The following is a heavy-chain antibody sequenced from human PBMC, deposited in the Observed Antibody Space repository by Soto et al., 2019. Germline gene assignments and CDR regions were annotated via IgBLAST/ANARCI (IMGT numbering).Heavy chain of an antibody. CDR2: ISSSGNTV. Sequence: VVSLRISCAASGFTFSDYYMSWIRQAPGKGLEWVSYISSSGNTVYYADSVEGRFTISRDNAQNSVHLQMNSLRAEDTAVYYCARDSRVYYGSGSSVDGWGQGTLVTVSS. V-gene: IGHV3-11*01. CDR1: GFTFSDYY. CDR3: ARDSRVYYGSGSSVDG. D-gene: IGHD3-10*01. J-gene: IGHJ4*02.